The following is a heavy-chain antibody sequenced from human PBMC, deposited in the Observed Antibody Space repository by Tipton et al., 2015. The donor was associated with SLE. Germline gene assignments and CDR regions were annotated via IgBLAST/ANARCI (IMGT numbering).Heavy chain of an antibody. CDR1: GGSISSHY. CDR3: ARDRFDSSGYTLFDS. D-gene: IGHD3-22*01. J-gene: IGHJ4*03. Sequence: TLSLTCTVSGGSISSHYWSWIRQPPGKGLEWIGYIYYSGSTNYNPSLKSRVTISVDTSKNQFSLNLSSVTAADTAVYYCARDRFDSSGYTLFDSWGQGTTVTVSS. CDR2: IYYSGST. V-gene: IGHV4-59*11.